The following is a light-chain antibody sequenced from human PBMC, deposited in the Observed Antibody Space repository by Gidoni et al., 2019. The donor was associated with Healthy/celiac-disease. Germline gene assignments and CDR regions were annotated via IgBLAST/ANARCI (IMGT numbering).Light chain of an antibody. V-gene: IGLV3-21*02. CDR3: QVWDSSSDPPV. CDR1: NIGSKS. CDR2: DDR. Sequence: SSVLTQPPSVSVAPGQTARITWGGNNIGSKSVHWYQQKPGQAPVLVVYDDRDRPSGIPERFSGSNSGNTATLTISRVEAGDEADYYCQVWDSSSDPPVFGGGTKLTVL. J-gene: IGLJ2*01.